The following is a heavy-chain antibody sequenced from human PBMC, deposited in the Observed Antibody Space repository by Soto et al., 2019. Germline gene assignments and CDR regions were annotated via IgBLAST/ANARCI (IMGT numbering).Heavy chain of an antibody. CDR2: IYQSGST. D-gene: IGHD6-19*01. J-gene: IGHJ4*02. CDR1: GGSISSGGYS. CDR3: AGLYSSGWYFDY. Sequence: QLQLQESGSGLVKPSQTLSLTCAVSGGSISSGGYSWSWLRQPPGKGLEWIGYIYQSGSTFYNPSLKSRVTISLDRSKNQFSLKVSSVTAADTAVYYCAGLYSSGWYFDYWGQGTLVIVSS. V-gene: IGHV4-30-2*01.